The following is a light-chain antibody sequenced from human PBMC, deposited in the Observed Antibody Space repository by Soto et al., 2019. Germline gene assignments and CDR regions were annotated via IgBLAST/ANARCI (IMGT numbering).Light chain of an antibody. Sequence: QSALTQPASVSGSPGQSITISCTGTNSDVGGYDYVSWYQQHPGKAPKLMIYEVSHRPSGVSNRFSGSRSGNTASLTISGLQAEDEADYYCSSYPSSTTLGVFGGGTKVTVL. CDR1: NSDVGGYDY. V-gene: IGLV2-14*01. CDR2: EVS. CDR3: SSYPSSTTLGV. J-gene: IGLJ3*02.